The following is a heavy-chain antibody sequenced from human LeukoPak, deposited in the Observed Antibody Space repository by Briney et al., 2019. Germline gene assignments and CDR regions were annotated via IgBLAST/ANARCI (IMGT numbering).Heavy chain of an antibody. V-gene: IGHV4-59*12. Sequence: SETLSLTCTVSGGSISSYYWSWIRQPPGKGLEWIGYIYYSGSTNYNPSLKSRVTISVDTSKNQFSLKLSSVTAADTAVYYCARLRKDYDSSGYYWARYNWFDPWGQGTLVTVSS. CDR3: ARLRKDYDSSGYYWARYNWFDP. D-gene: IGHD3-22*01. CDR2: IYYSGST. J-gene: IGHJ5*02. CDR1: GGSISSYY.